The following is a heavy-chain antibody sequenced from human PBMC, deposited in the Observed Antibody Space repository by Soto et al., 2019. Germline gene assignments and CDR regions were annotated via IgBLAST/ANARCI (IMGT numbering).Heavy chain of an antibody. CDR3: ARVERGITIFGVVIPPFDY. D-gene: IGHD3-3*01. Sequence: GGSLRLSCAAPGFTFSDYYMSWIRQAPGKGLEWASYISSSGRTIYYAASVKGRFTISRDNAKNSLYLQMNSLRAEDTAVYYCARVERGITIFGVVIPPFDYWGQGTLVTVSS. CDR2: ISSSGRTI. V-gene: IGHV3-11*01. CDR1: GFTFSDYY. J-gene: IGHJ4*02.